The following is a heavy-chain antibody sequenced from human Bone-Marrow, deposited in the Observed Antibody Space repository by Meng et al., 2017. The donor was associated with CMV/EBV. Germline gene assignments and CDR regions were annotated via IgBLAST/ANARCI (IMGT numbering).Heavy chain of an antibody. V-gene: IGHV3-7*01. CDR3: AREITTIFGVVTTYYYYYGMAV. CDR1: GFTFSSYW. Sequence: GESLKISCAASGFTFSSYWMSWVRQAPGKGLEWVANIKQDGSEKYYVDSVKGRFTISRDNAKNSLYLQMNSLRAEDTAVYYCAREITTIFGVVTTYYYYYGMAVWGQGPTVTGSS. CDR2: IKQDGSEK. J-gene: IGHJ6*02. D-gene: IGHD3-3*01.